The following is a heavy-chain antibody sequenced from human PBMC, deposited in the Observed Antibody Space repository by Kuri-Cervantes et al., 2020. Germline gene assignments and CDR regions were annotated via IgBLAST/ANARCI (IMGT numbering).Heavy chain of an antibody. CDR1: GYSFTSYW. J-gene: IGHJ5*02. D-gene: IGHD6-13*01. V-gene: IGHV5-51*01. Sequence: GESLKISCKGSGYSFTSYWIGWVRQMPGKGLEWMGIIYPGDSDTRYSPSFQGQVTISADKSISTAYLQWSSLKASDTAMYYCARGGMEVAALNWFGPWGQGTLVTVSS. CDR3: ARGGMEVAALNWFGP. CDR2: IYPGDSDT.